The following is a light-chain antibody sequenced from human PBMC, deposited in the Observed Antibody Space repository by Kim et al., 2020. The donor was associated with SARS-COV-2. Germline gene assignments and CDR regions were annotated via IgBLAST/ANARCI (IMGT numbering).Light chain of an antibody. Sequence: SPGERAPLSGRASQSVSSNLAWYQQKPGQAPRLLIYGASTRATGIPARFSGSGSGTEFILTISSLQSEDFAVYYCQQYHNWPPLTFGGGTKVDIK. J-gene: IGKJ4*01. CDR3: QQYHNWPPLT. V-gene: IGKV3-15*01. CDR1: QSVSSN. CDR2: GAS.